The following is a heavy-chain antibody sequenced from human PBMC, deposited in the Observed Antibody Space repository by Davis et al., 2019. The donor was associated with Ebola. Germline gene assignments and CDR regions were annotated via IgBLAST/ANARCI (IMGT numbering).Heavy chain of an antibody. CDR2: ISYDGSNK. CDR3: ARGSLSTYLYFGLDV. CDR1: GFTFSSYG. Sequence: GGSLRLSCAASGFTFSSYGMHWVRQAPGKGLEWVAVISYDGSNKYYADSVKGRFTISRDNSKNTLYLQMNSLRAEDTAVYYCARGSLSTYLYFGLDVWGKGTTVNVSS. D-gene: IGHD2-2*01. V-gene: IGHV3-30*03. J-gene: IGHJ6*04.